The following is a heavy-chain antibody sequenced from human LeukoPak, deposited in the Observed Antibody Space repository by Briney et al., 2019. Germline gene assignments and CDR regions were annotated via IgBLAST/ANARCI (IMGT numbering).Heavy chain of an antibody. CDR1: GFTFDDYA. CDR3: AKVDPPAGSGSYYNYDY. J-gene: IGHJ4*02. V-gene: IGHV3-9*01. D-gene: IGHD3-10*01. CDR2: ISWNSGSI. Sequence: GGSLRLSCAASGFTFDDYAMHWVRQAPGKGLEWVSGISWNSGSIGYADSVKGRFTISRDSAKNSLYLQMNSLRAEDTAVYYCAKVDPPAGSGSYYNYDYWGQGTLVTVSS.